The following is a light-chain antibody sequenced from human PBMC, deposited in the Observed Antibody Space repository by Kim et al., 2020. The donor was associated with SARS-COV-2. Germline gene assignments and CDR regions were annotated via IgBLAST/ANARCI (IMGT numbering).Light chain of an antibody. V-gene: IGLV3-1*01. CDR1: KLGDKY. J-gene: IGLJ1*01. CDR3: QAWDSNTASYV. Sequence: PGQTASISCSGDKLGDKYAYWYQQKPGQSPVLVIFQDTKRPSGIPERFSGSNAGDTATLTISETQAMDEADYYCQAWDSNTASYVFGTGTKVTVL. CDR2: QDT.